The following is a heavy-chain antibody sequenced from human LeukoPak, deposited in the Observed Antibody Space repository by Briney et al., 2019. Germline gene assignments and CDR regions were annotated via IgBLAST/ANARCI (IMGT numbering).Heavy chain of an antibody. Sequence: GGSLRLSCAASGFTFDDYAMHWVRHAPGKGLEWVSGINWNSGSIGYADSVKGRFTISRDNAKNSLYLQMNSLRAEDTALYYCAKGGADSSGYSLNWFDPWGQGTLVTVSS. V-gene: IGHV3-9*01. J-gene: IGHJ5*02. D-gene: IGHD3-22*01. CDR2: INWNSGSI. CDR3: AKGGADSSGYSLNWFDP. CDR1: GFTFDDYA.